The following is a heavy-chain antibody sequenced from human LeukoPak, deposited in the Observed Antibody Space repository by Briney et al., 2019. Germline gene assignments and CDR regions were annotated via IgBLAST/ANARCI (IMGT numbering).Heavy chain of an antibody. CDR2: IIPISGTT. CDR3: ARKLRLGGDWFDP. CDR1: GGTFTSYA. J-gene: IGHJ5*02. V-gene: IGHV1-69*13. Sequence: APVKVSCTTSGGTFTSYAITWVRQAPGQGLECMGKIIPISGTTNYAQKFQGRVTFTADESTSTAYMELSSLRSEDTALYYCARKLRLGGDWFDPWGQGTLVTVSS. D-gene: IGHD1-26*01.